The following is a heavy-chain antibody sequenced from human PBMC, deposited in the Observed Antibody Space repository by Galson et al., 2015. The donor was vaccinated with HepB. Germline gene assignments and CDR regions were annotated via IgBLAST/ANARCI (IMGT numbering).Heavy chain of an antibody. Sequence: LRLSCAASGFTFSSYAMSWVRQAPGKGLEWVSAISGSGGSTYYADSVKGRFTISRDNSKNTLYLQMNSLRAEDTAVYYCAKGELVTRRNYFDYWGQGTLVTVSS. CDR1: GFTFSSYA. V-gene: IGHV3-23*01. D-gene: IGHD4-23*01. J-gene: IGHJ4*02. CDR3: AKGELVTRRNYFDY. CDR2: ISGSGGST.